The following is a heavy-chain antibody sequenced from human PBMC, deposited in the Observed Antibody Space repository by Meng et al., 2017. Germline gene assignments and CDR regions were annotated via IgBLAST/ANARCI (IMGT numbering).Heavy chain of an antibody. CDR2: INWNGGST. CDR1: VFTFDDYG. D-gene: IGHD6-19*01. J-gene: IGHJ4*02. V-gene: IGHV3-20*04. CDR3: ARDSSGWYPGDY. Sequence: GESLKISCAASVFTFDDYGMSWVRQAPGKGLEWVSGINWNGGSTGYADSVKGRFTISRDNAKNSLYLQMNSLRAEDTAVYYCARDSSGWYPGDYWGQGTLVTVSS.